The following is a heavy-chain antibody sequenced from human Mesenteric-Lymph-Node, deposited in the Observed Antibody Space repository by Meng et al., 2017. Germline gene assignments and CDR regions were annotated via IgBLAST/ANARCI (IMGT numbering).Heavy chain of an antibody. D-gene: IGHD6-19*01. CDR1: GFTFSSYE. V-gene: IGHV3-48*03. J-gene: IGHJ4*02. CDR3: AREESPRVAGDY. Sequence: GESLKISWAASGFTFSSYEMNRVRQAPGKGLEWVSYISSSGSTIYYADSVKSRFTISRDNAKNSLYLQMNSLRAEDTAVYYYAREESPRVAGDYWGQGTLVTVSS. CDR2: ISSSGSTI.